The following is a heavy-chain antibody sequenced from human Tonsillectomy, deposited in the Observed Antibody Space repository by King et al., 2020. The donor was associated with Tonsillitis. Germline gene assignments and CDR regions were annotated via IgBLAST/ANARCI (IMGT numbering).Heavy chain of an antibody. CDR1: GGSISSSSYY. CDR3: AGHPAGRIAVAGYFGY. D-gene: IGHD6-19*01. V-gene: IGHV4-39*01. CDR2: IYYSGST. Sequence: QLQESGPGLVKPSETLSLTCTVSGGSISSSSYYWGWIRQPPGKGLEWIGSIYYSGSTYYNPSLKSRVTISVDTSKNQFSLRLSSVTAAATAVYYCAGHPAGRIAVAGYFGYWGQGTLVTVSS. J-gene: IGHJ4*02.